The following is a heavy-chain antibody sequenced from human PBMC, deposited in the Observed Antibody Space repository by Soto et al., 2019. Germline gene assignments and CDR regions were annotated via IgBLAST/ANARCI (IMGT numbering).Heavy chain of an antibody. Sequence: QVQLVESGGGVVQPGTSLRLSCAASGFTFSSYVMHWVRQAPGKGLEWVAVISYDGTNKYYSDSVKGRFTISRDNSKNTLDLQMNSQRAEDTAVYYCAKDWGRYCSGRTCYLFDYWGQGTLVTVSS. V-gene: IGHV3-30*18. CDR1: GFTFSSYV. CDR2: ISYDGTNK. CDR3: AKDWGRYCSGRTCYLFDY. J-gene: IGHJ4*02. D-gene: IGHD2-15*01.